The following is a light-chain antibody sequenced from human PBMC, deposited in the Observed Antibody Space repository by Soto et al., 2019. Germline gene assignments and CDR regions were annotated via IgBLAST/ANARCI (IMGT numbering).Light chain of an antibody. Sequence: EIVLTQPPGTLSLSPGERGTLSCRASQRFGSSNLAWYQQKPGLAPRLLIYGVSSRATGIPDRFSGSGSGTDFTLTISRLEPEDFAVYYCQQYGTAPWTFGQGTKVDIK. CDR1: QRFGSSN. V-gene: IGKV3-20*01. CDR3: QQYGTAPWT. CDR2: GVS. J-gene: IGKJ1*01.